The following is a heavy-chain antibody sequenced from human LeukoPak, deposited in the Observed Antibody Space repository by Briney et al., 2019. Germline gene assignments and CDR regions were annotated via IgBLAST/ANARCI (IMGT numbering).Heavy chain of an antibody. CDR1: GFTFSSYE. J-gene: IGHJ4*02. V-gene: IGHV3-48*03. Sequence: GGSLRLSCAASGFTFSSYEMNWVRQAPGKGLEWVSYISSSGSTIYYADSVKGRFTISRDNAKNSLYLQMNSLRAEDTAVYYCAREDKYSNYVFDSWGQGTLVTVSS. CDR2: ISSSGSTI. CDR3: AREDKYSNYVFDS. D-gene: IGHD4-11*01.